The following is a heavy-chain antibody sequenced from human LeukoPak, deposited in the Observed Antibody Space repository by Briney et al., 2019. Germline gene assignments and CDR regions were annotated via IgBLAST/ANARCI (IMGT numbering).Heavy chain of an antibody. D-gene: IGHD5-18*01. CDR1: GFTFFSYW. J-gene: IGHJ4*02. CDR3: ARTARHLDY. Sequence: SGGSLRLSCAASGFTFFSYWMRWVRQAPGKGLEWVANIKQDGSEKYYVDSVKGRFTISRDNAKNLLYLQMNDLRLEDTAVYYCARTARHLDYWGQGTLVTVSS. V-gene: IGHV3-7*01. CDR2: IKQDGSEK.